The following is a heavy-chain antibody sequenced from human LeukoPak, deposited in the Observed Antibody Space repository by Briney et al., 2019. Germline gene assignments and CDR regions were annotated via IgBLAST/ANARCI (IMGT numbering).Heavy chain of an antibody. Sequence: PSKTLSLTCTVSGGSISSYYWTWIRQPPGKGLEWIGYIYYSGSTNYNPSLKSRVTISVDTSKNQFSLKLSSVTAADTAVYYCARDSYSSGSYYFDYWGQGTLVTVSS. V-gene: IGHV4-59*01. CDR1: GGSISSYY. CDR2: IYYSGST. CDR3: ARDSYSSGSYYFDY. D-gene: IGHD6-19*01. J-gene: IGHJ4*02.